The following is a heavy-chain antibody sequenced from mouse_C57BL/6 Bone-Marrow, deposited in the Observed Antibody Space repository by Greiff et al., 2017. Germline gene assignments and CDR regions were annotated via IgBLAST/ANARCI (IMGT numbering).Heavy chain of an antibody. Sequence: QVQLQQPGAELVRPGSSVKLSCKASGYTFTSYWMDWVKQRPGQGLEWIGNIYPSDSETHYNQKFKDKATLTVDKSSSTAYMQLSSLTSEDSAVYYCARVIYYYGSSYWYFDVWGTGTTVTVSS. V-gene: IGHV1-61*01. CDR2: IYPSDSET. CDR3: ARVIYYYGSSYWYFDV. CDR1: GYTFTSYW. D-gene: IGHD1-1*01. J-gene: IGHJ1*03.